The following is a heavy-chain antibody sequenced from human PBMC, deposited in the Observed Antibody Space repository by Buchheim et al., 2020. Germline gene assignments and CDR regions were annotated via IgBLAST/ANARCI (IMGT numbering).Heavy chain of an antibody. CDR1: GFNFSSHW. V-gene: IGHV3-7*01. CDR2: IKQDGGEK. D-gene: IGHD5-12*01. J-gene: IGHJ6*02. Sequence: DVQLVGSGGDLVQPGGSLRLSCAASGFNFSSHWMSWVRQAPGKGLEWVANIKQDGGEKYYLDSVTGRFTISRDNAKNSLYLKMNSLRAEDTAVYYCARVAKGRKGANYYYGMDVWGQGT. CDR3: ARVAKGRKGANYYYGMDV.